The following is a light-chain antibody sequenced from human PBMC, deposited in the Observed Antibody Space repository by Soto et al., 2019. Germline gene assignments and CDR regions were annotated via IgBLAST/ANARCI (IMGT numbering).Light chain of an antibody. CDR2: EVS. Sequence: QSALTQPPSASGSPGQSVTISCTGTTSDVGAYKYVSWYQQHPGKAPKLILYEVSKRPSGVPDRFSGSKSGNTATLTVSGLQAEDEADYYCNSFAGDENVGVFGTGTKLTAL. V-gene: IGLV2-8*01. CDR1: TSDVGAYKY. J-gene: IGLJ1*01. CDR3: NSFAGDENVGV.